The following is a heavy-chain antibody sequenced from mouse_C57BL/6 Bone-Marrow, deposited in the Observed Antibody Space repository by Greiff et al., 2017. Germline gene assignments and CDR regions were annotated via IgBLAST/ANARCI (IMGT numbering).Heavy chain of an antibody. D-gene: IGHD1-1*01. CDR1: GYAFSSYW. J-gene: IGHJ4*01. Sequence: QVQLQQSGAELVKPGASVKISCKASGYAFSSYWMNWVKQRPGKGLEWIGQIYPGDGDTNYNGKFKGKATLTADKSSSTAYMQLSILTSEDSAVYFCARLILRYYAMDYWGQGTSGTVSS. V-gene: IGHV1-80*01. CDR2: IYPGDGDT. CDR3: ARLILRYYAMDY.